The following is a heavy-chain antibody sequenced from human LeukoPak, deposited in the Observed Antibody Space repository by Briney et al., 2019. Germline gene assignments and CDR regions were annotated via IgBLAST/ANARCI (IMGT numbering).Heavy chain of an antibody. CDR2: IKQDGSEK. J-gene: IGHJ4*02. Sequence: PGGSLRLSCAASGFTFSSYWMSWVRQAPGKGLEWVANIKQDGSEKYYVDSVKGRFTISRDNAKNSLYLQMNSLRAEDTAVYYCARAYYYGSGSYYPPDYWGQGTLVTVSS. CDR3: ARAYYYGSGSYYPPDY. CDR1: GFTFSSYW. D-gene: IGHD3-10*01. V-gene: IGHV3-7*01.